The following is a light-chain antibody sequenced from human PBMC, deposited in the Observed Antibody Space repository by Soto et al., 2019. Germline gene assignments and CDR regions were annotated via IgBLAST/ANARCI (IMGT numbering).Light chain of an antibody. V-gene: IGLV1-51*01. Sequence: QSVLTQPPSVSAAPGQMVTISCSGSSSNIGINHVSWYQQFPGTAPQLLTYANDKRPSGIPDRFSGSKSGTSATLGITGLQTGDEADYYCGTWDSSLSVVVFGAGTKLTVL. CDR3: GTWDSSLSVVV. J-gene: IGLJ2*01. CDR1: SSNIGINH. CDR2: AND.